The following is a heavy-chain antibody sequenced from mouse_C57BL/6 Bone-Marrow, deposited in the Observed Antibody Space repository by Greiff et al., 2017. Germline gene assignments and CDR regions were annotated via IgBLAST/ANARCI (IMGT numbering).Heavy chain of an antibody. CDR2: IYPGNSDT. CDR1: GYTFTSYW. D-gene: IGHD1-1*01. CDR3: TRSIYYYGSSFPYYYAMDY. Sequence: VQLQQSGTVLARPGASVKMSCKTSGYTFTSYWMHWVKQRPGQGLEWIGAIYPGNSDTSYNQKFKGKAKLTAVTSASTAYMELSSLTNEDSAVYYCTRSIYYYGSSFPYYYAMDYWGQGTSVTVST. J-gene: IGHJ4*01. V-gene: IGHV1-5*01.